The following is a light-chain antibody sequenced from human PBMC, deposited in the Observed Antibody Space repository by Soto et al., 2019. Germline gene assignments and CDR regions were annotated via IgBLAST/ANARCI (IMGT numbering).Light chain of an antibody. CDR2: GAS. Sequence: EIVLTQSPGTLSLSPGERATLSCRASQSVSSNYLAWYQQKPGQAPRPLIYGASSRATGIPDRFSGSGSGTDFTLTISRLEPEDFAVYYCQQYDSSPWTFGQGTTVEIK. J-gene: IGKJ1*01. CDR1: QSVSSNY. CDR3: QQYDSSPWT. V-gene: IGKV3-20*01.